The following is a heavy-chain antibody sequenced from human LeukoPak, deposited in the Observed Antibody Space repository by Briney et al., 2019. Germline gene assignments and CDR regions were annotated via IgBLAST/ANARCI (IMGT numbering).Heavy chain of an antibody. V-gene: IGHV3-53*01. CDR1: WFPVSSHY. CDR2: FYSGGST. D-gene: IGHD3-3*01. J-gene: IGHJ5*02. Sequence: GSLRLLWSAPWFPVSSHYMSWVRQAPGEGLGVGSIFYSGGSTYYADSVKGRFTISRDNSKNTLYLQMNSLRAEDTAVYYCARDKYDFWSGYSYNWFDPWGQGTLVTVSS. CDR3: ARDKYDFWSGYSYNWFDP.